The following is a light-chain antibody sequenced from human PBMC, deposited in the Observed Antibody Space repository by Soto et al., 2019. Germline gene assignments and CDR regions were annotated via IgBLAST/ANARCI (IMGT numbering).Light chain of an antibody. CDR2: AAS. CDR3: QQYYSTPYT. CDR1: QSVSTN. V-gene: IGKV3D-15*01. J-gene: IGKJ2*01. Sequence: EIVMTQSPATLSVSPGEGATLSCRASQSVSTNLAWYRQTPGQAPRLLIYAASTRATGIPARFSGSGSGTEFTLTISSLQSEDFAVYYCQQYYSTPYTFGQGTKLEIK.